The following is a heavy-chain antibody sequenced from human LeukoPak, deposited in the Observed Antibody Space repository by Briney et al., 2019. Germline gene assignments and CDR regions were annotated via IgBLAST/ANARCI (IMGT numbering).Heavy chain of an antibody. D-gene: IGHD6-6*01. Sequence: SETLSLTCTVSGGSISSYYWSWIRQPPGRGLEWIGFIHYSGSTHYNPSLKSRVTISVVTPKNQFSLKLSSVTAADTAVYYCARVSSIASRRGWFDPWGQGTLVTVSS. CDR3: ARVSSIASRRGWFDP. CDR2: IHYSGST. V-gene: IGHV4-59*12. J-gene: IGHJ5*02. CDR1: GGSISSYY.